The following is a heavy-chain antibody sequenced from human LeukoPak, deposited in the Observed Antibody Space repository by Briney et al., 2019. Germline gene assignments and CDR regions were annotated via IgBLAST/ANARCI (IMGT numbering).Heavy chain of an antibody. V-gene: IGHV3-13*04. CDR2: IGTAGDT. CDR1: GFTFSSYD. Sequence: GGSLRLSCAASGFTFSSYDIRWVRQATGKGLEWVSSIGTAGDTYYAGSVKGRFTLSRENAEKSSYLQMNNLGAGDTAVYYCARGALGFDYWGQGTLVTVSS. J-gene: IGHJ4*02. CDR3: ARGALGFDY.